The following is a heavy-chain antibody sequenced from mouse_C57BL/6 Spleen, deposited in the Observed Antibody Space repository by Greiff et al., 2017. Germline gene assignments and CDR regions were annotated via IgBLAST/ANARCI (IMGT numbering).Heavy chain of an antibody. V-gene: IGHV1-42*01. CDR2: INPSTGGT. CDR1: GYSFTGYY. Sequence: VQLQQSGPELVKPGASVKISCKASGYSFTGYYMNWVKQSPEKSLEWIGEINPSTGGTTYNQKCKAKATLTVDKSSSTAYMQLKSLTSEDSAVYYCAKGDYGSSPSMDYWGQGTSVTVSS. D-gene: IGHD1-1*01. J-gene: IGHJ4*01. CDR3: AKGDYGSSPSMDY.